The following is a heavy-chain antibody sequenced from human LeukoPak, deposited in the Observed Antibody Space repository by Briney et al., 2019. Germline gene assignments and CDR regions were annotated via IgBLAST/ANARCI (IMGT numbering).Heavy chain of an antibody. CDR1: GFTFRDYY. CDR3: ARALDYGSGPFDY. V-gene: IGHV3-11*01. D-gene: IGHD3-10*01. Sequence: PGGSLRLSCAASGFTFRDYYMRWIRQAPGKGLEWVSYISSSGSTIYYADSVKGRFTISRDNAKNSLYLQMNSLRAEDTAVYYCARALDYGSGPFDYWGQGTLVTVSS. CDR2: ISSSGSTI. J-gene: IGHJ4*02.